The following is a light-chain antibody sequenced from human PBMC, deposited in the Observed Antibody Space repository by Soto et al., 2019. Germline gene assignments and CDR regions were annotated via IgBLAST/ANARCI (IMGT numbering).Light chain of an antibody. CDR2: DAS. CDR3: QQRGSWPWT. Sequence: DIVLTQSPATLSLSPGERATLSCRASQSVSSSLAWYQQKPGQAPRLLIYDASNRATGIPARFSGSGSGTDFTLTISSLEPEDFAIYYCQQRGSWPWTFGQGTKVDIK. V-gene: IGKV3-11*01. J-gene: IGKJ1*01. CDR1: QSVSSS.